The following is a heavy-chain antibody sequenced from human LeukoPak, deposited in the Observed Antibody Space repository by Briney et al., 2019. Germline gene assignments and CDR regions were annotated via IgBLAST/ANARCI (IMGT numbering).Heavy chain of an antibody. D-gene: IGHD1-26*01. V-gene: IGHV3-7*01. CDR1: GFTFSSYW. CDR3: ARKGIVGATKEGYYFDY. J-gene: IGHJ4*02. CDR2: IKQDGSEK. Sequence: GGSLRLSCAASGFTFSSYWMSWVRQAPGKGLEWVANIKQDGSEKYYVDSVKGRFTISRDNAKNSLYLQMNSLRAEDTAVYYCARKGIVGATKEGYYFDYWGQGTLVTVSS.